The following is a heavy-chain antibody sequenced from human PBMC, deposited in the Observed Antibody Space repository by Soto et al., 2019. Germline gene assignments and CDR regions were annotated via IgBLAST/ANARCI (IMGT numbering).Heavy chain of an antibody. CDR2: ISWNSGSI. CDR3: ARSGYGLYDAFEI. J-gene: IGHJ3*02. D-gene: IGHD5-12*01. V-gene: IGHV3-9*01. CDR1: GFTFDDYA. Sequence: EVQLVESGGGLVQPGRSLRLSCAASGFTFDDYAMHWVRQAPGKGLEWVSGISWNSGSIGYADSVKGRFTISRDNAKNSLYLQMNSLRAEDTALYYCARSGYGLYDAFEIWGQGTMVTVSS.